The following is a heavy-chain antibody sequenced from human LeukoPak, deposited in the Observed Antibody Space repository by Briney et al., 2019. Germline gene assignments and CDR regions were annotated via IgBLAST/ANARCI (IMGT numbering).Heavy chain of an antibody. J-gene: IGHJ4*02. Sequence: GASVKVSCKASGYTFTGYYMHWVRQAPGQGLEWMGWINPNSGGTNYAQKFQGRVTMTRDTSISTAYMELSRLRSDDTAVYYCARGGYYYDSSGFPFDYWGQGTLVTVSS. CDR2: INPNSGGT. V-gene: IGHV1-2*02. CDR1: GYTFTGYY. CDR3: ARGGYYYDSSGFPFDY. D-gene: IGHD3-22*01.